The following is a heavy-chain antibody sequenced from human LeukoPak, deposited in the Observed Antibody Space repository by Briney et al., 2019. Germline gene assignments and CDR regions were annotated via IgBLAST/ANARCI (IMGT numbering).Heavy chain of an antibody. V-gene: IGHV1-18*01. J-gene: IGHJ4*02. Sequence: ISAYNGNTNYAQKLQGRVTMTTDTSTSTAYMELRSLRSDDTAVYYCARDRRRLSGSYPDYWGQGTLVTVSS. D-gene: IGHD1-26*01. CDR3: ARDRRRLSGSYPDY. CDR2: ISAYNGNT.